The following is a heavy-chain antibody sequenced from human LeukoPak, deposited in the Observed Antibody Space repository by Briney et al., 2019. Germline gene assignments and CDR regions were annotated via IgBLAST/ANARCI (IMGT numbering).Heavy chain of an antibody. CDR1: GGTFSSYT. D-gene: IGHD3-22*01. CDR3: ARGPGDFYDTSGYYYVPDY. Sequence: ASVKASCKASGGTFSSYTISWVRQAPGQGLEWMGGIIPMFGTPKYAQKFQGRVTITTDESTSTAYLELSSLRSEDTAVYYCARGPGDFYDTSGYYYVPDYWGQGTLVTVSS. V-gene: IGHV1-69*05. CDR2: IIPMFGTP. J-gene: IGHJ4*02.